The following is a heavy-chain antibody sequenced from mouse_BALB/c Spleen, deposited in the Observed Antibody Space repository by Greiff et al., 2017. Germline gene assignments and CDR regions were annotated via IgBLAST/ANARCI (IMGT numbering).Heavy chain of an antibody. CDR3: ARGRTTGYYFDY. CDR1: GFNIKDTY. Sequence: VQLQQSGAELVKPGASVKLSCTASGFNIKDTYMHWVKQRPEQGLEWIGRIDPANGNTKYDPKFQGKATITADTSSNTAYLQLSSLTSEDTAVYYCARGRTTGYYFDYWGQGTTLTVSS. D-gene: IGHD1-1*01. CDR2: IDPANGNT. V-gene: IGHV14-3*02. J-gene: IGHJ2*01.